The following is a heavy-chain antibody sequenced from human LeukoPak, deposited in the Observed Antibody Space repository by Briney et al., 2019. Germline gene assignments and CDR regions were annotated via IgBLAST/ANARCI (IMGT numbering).Heavy chain of an antibody. D-gene: IGHD2-15*01. Sequence: KSGGSLRLSCAASGFTFSNAWMSWVRQAPGKGLEWVGRIKSKTDGGTTDYAAPVKGRFTISRDDSKNTLYLQMNSLKTEDTAVYYCTVIRGYCSYGSCLGYWGQGTLVTVSS. CDR3: TVIRGYCSYGSCLGY. CDR2: IKSKTDGGTT. J-gene: IGHJ4*02. CDR1: GFTFSNAW. V-gene: IGHV3-15*01.